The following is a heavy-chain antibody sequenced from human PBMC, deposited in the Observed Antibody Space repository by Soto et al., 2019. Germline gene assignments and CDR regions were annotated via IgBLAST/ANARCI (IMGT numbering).Heavy chain of an antibody. CDR2: IIPIFKTA. J-gene: IGHJ6*02. CDR1: GGTFGNYA. CDR3: ARVSIPEIYREDV. Sequence: QQQLVQSGAEVKKPGSSVKVSCKASGGTFGNYAISWVRQAPGQGLEWMGKIIPIFKTAHYAQKFQGRITITEDRSPRTDIAYMELSSLRSEDTALYYCARVSIPEIYREDVWGQGTTVTVSS. V-gene: IGHV1-69*06. D-gene: IGHD3-16*02.